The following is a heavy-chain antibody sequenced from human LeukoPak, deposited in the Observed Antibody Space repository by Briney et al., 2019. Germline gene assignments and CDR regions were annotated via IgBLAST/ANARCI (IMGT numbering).Heavy chain of an antibody. Sequence: GGSLRLSCAASGFTFSSYGMHWVRQAPGKGLEWVAVIWYDGSNKYYADSVKGRFTISRDNSKNTLYLQMNSLRAEDTAVYYCARDFWYDYYDSSGYPDYWGQGTLVIVSS. V-gene: IGHV3-33*01. CDR1: GFTFSSYG. J-gene: IGHJ4*02. CDR3: ARDFWYDYYDSSGYPDY. CDR2: IWYDGSNK. D-gene: IGHD3-22*01.